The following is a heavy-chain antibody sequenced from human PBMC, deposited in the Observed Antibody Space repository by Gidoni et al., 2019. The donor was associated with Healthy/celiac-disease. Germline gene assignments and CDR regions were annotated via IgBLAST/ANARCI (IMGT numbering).Heavy chain of an antibody. CDR1: GASFIRYY. CDR3: ARLAYSSSWYRGGNWFDP. CDR2: INISGSP. V-gene: IGHV4-34*01. J-gene: IGHJ5*02. Sequence: QVQLQPWGAGLLTPSQTLSLTRAVYGASFIRYYWSWIRKPPGKGLKWIGEINISGSPNYTPSLKSRVTISVDTPKNQFSLKLSSVTAADTAVYYCARLAYSSSWYRGGNWFDPWGQGTLVTVSS. D-gene: IGHD6-13*01.